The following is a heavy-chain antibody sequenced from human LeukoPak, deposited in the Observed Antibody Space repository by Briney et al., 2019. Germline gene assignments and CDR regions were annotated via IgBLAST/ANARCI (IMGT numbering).Heavy chain of an antibody. V-gene: IGHV4-34*01. D-gene: IGHD3-10*01. CDR3: ARARMVRGVFRAFDI. CDR2: INHSGRT. CDR1: GGSFSGYY. Sequence: SETLSLTCAVYGGSFSGYYWSWIRQPPGKGLEWIAEINHSGRTNYNPSLKSRVTISVDTSKNQFSLKLSSVTAADTAVYYCARARMVRGVFRAFDIWGQGTMVTVSS. J-gene: IGHJ3*02.